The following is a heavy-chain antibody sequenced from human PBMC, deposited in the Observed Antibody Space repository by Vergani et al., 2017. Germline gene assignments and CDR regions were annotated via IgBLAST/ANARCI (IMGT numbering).Heavy chain of an antibody. CDR1: GGTFSSYA. CDR2: IIPIFGTA. D-gene: IGHD2-15*01. V-gene: IGHV1-69*01. CDR3: ARAYCSGGSCYPPRDYYYYYGMDV. J-gene: IGHJ6*02. Sequence: QVQLVQSGAEVKKPGSSVKVSCKASGGTFSSYAISWVRQAPGQGLEWMGGIIPIFGTANYAQKFQGRVTITADESTSTAYMELSSLRSEDTAVYYCARAYCSGGSCYPPRDYYYYYGMDVWGQGTTVTVSS.